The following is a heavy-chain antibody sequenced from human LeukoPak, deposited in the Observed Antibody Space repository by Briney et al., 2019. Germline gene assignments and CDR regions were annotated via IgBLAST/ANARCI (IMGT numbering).Heavy chain of an antibody. J-gene: IGHJ3*02. CDR2: MSYSGST. CDR1: GGSISSYS. D-gene: IGHD5-12*01. V-gene: IGHV4-59*08. CDR3: ARHGGETIVATILHAFDI. Sequence: MASETLSLTCTVSGGSISSYSWSWIRQPPGKGLEWIGYMSYSGSTNYNPSLKSRIPISVDTSKNQLSLSLSSVTAADTAVFYCARHGGETIVATILHAFDIWGQGTMVTVSS.